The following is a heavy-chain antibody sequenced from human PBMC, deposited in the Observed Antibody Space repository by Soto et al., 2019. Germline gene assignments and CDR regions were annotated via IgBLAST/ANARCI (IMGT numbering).Heavy chain of an antibody. CDR1: GFTFTSYA. CDR3: VKEGYMRSDWYGQFDY. V-gene: IGHV3-64D*06. D-gene: IGHD6-19*01. CDR2: ISSYGADT. J-gene: IGHJ4*02. Sequence: GGSLRLSCSASGFTFTSYAMHWFRQAPGKGLEFVSAISSYGADTYYAGSVKGRFAISRDNSKNTLYLQMSSLRAGDTALYYCVKEGYMRSDWYGQFDYWGQGALVTVSS.